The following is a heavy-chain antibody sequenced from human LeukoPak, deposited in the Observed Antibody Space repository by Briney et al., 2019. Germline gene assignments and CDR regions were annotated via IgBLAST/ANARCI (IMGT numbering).Heavy chain of an antibody. Sequence: SETLSLTCAVYGGSFSGYYWSWIRQPPGKGLEWIGGINHSGSTNYNPSLKSRVTISVDTSKNQFSLKLSSVTAADTAVYYCARGSGCSSTSCYRYYYYYMDVWGKGTTVTVSS. CDR3: ARGSGCSSTSCYRYYYYYMDV. CDR2: INHSGST. D-gene: IGHD2-2*01. V-gene: IGHV4-34*01. J-gene: IGHJ6*03. CDR1: GGSFSGYY.